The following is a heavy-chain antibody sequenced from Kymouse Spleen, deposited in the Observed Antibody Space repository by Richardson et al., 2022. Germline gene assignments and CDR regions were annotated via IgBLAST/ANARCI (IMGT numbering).Heavy chain of an antibody. J-gene: IGHJ4*02. D-gene: IGHD3-9*01. V-gene: IGHV4-34*01. CDR3: ARGPHYDILTGSFDY. CDR2: INHSGST. CDR1: GGSFSGYY. Sequence: QVQLQQWGAGLLKPSETLSLTCAVYGGSFSGYYWSWIRQPPGKGLEWIGEINHSGSTNYNPSLKSRVTISVDTSKNQFSLKLSSVTAADTAVYYCARGPHYDILTGSFDYWGQGTLVTVSS.